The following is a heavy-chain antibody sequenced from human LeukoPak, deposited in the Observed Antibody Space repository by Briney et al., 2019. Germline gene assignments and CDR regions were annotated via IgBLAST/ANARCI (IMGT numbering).Heavy chain of an antibody. CDR2: ISSTGGTI. D-gene: IGHD3-22*01. Sequence: PGGSLRLSCAASGFTFRNYLMNWVRQAPGKGLEWVSFISSTGGTIYYADSVKGRFTISRDNSKNTLYLQMNSLRAEDTAVYYCAKDGYYDSSGYYIGGPNWFDPWGQGTLVTVSS. J-gene: IGHJ5*02. CDR1: GFTFRNYL. CDR3: AKDGYYDSSGYYIGGPNWFDP. V-gene: IGHV3-23*01.